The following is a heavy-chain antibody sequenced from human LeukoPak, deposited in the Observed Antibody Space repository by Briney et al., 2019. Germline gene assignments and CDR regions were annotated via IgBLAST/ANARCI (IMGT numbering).Heavy chain of an antibody. CDR3: ARGRSNYYGMDV. J-gene: IGHJ6*02. CDR2: IYYNGNT. V-gene: IGHV4-59*01. Sequence: NPSETLSLTCSVSDGSINSYYWIWIRRPPGKGLEWIGYIYYNGNTNYSPSLKSRVTMSVDTSKNLFSLKVSSVTAADTAVYYCARGRSNYYGMDVWGQGTTVTVSS. D-gene: IGHD1-26*01. CDR1: DGSINSYY.